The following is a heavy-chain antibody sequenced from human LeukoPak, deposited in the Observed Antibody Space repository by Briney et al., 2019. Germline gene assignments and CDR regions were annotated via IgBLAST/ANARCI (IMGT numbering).Heavy chain of an antibody. V-gene: IGHV3-21*01. CDR3: ARDVAPPWFGDLLDY. CDR2: ISSSSSYI. J-gene: IGHJ4*02. D-gene: IGHD3-10*01. CDR1: GFTFSSYS. Sequence: GGSLRLSCAASGFTFSSYSMNWVRQAPGKGLEWVSSISSSSSYIYYADSVKGRFTISRDNAKNSLYLQMNSLRAEDTAVYYCARDVAPPWFGDLLDYWGQGTLVTVSS.